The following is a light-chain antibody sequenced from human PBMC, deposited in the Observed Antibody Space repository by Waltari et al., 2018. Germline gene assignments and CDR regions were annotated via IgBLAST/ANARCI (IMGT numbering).Light chain of an antibody. CDR3: QQYNDWS. CDR2: GAS. J-gene: IGKJ2*01. Sequence: EIVMTQSPATLSLSPGERATPSCRASQSVSTNLAWYQQKPGQAPRLLIYGASPRATGIPARFSGSGSGTEFTLTISSLQSEDFAVYYCQQYNDWSFGQGTKLEIK. CDR1: QSVSTN. V-gene: IGKV3-15*01.